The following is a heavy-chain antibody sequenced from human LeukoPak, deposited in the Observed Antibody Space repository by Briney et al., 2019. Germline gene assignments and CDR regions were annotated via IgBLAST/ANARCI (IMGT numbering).Heavy chain of an antibody. CDR2: INQNGREQ. CDR1: GFSFSQYW. J-gene: IGHJ3*01. V-gene: IGHV3-7*01. D-gene: IGHD1-26*01. Sequence: PGGSLRLSCAASGFSFSQYWMTWVRQSPGKGLQWVANINQNGREQQYADSVKGRFIISRDNTDNWLYLQLHKLRGEDTGVYFCARDPGDTSRDNREWGDFDVWGQGTVVTISS. CDR3: ARDPGDTSRDNREWGDFDV.